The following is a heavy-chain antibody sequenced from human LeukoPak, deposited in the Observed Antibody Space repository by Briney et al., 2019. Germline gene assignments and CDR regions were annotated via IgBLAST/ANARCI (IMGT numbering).Heavy chain of an antibody. CDR3: ATHYRIFGVVTFYD. D-gene: IGHD3-3*02. J-gene: IGHJ4*02. CDR2: IRYGGSNK. V-gene: IGHV3-30*02. Sequence: PGGSLRLSCAASGFTFSGYGMHWVRQAPGKGLEWVACIRYGGSNKYYADSVKGRFTISRDNSKNTLYLQMNSLRAEDTAVYCCATHYRIFGVVTFYDCGQATLVSVSS. CDR1: GFTFSGYG.